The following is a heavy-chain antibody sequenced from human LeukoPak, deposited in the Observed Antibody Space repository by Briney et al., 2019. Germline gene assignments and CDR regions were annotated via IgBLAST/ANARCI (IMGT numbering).Heavy chain of an antibody. CDR3: ARDGGSGSYPDAFDI. J-gene: IGHJ3*02. V-gene: IGHV1-69*04. D-gene: IGHD1-26*01. CDR1: GGTFSSYA. Sequence: SVKVSCKASGGTFSSYAISWVRQAPGQGLEWMGRIIPILGIANYAQKFQGRVTITADKSTSTAYMELSSLRSEDTAVYYCARDGGSGSYPDAFDIWGQGTMVTVSS. CDR2: IIPILGIA.